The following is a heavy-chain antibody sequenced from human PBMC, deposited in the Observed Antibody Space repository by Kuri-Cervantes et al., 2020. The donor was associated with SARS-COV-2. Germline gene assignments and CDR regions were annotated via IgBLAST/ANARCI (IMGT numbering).Heavy chain of an antibody. CDR2: IRYDGSNK. CDR1: GFTFSSYG. J-gene: IGHJ4*02. V-gene: IGHV3-30*02. CDR3: ARIPTQIPTIFDY. Sequence: GGSLRLSCAASGFTFSSYGMHWVRQAPGKGLEWVAFIRYDGSNKYYADSVKGRFTISRDNAKNSLYLQMNSLRAEDTAVYYCARIPTQIPTIFDYWGQGTLVTVSS.